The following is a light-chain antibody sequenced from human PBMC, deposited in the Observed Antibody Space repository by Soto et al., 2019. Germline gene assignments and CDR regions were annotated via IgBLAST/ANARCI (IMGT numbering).Light chain of an antibody. Sequence: QSALTQPPSASGSPGQSVTISCTGTNSDVGGHNYVSWYQQHPGKAPKFMNYEVTKRPSGVPDRFSGSRSGNTASLTVSGLQAEDEADYYCSSYAGSNIVVFGGGTKLTVL. CDR1: NSDVGGHNY. CDR2: EVT. CDR3: SSYAGSNIVV. V-gene: IGLV2-8*01. J-gene: IGLJ2*01.